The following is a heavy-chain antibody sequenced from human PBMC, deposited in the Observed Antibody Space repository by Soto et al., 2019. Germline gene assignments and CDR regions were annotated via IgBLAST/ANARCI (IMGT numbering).Heavy chain of an antibody. CDR3: ARDVGPVTIFGEALSGYFDF. Sequence: SLRLSCAFSGFTFSNYAMTCVRQAPGKGLEWVSALTPGGETTYYMDSVKGRFTISRDNAKNTLSLQMNSLRGEDTAFYYCARDVGPVTIFGEALSGYFDFWGQGTLVTVSS. CDR1: GFTFSNYA. D-gene: IGHD3-3*01. V-gene: IGHV3-23*01. J-gene: IGHJ4*02. CDR2: LTPGGETT.